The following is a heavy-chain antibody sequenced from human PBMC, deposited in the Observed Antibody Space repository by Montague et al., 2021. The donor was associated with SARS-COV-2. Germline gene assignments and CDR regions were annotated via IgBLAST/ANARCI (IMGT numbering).Heavy chain of an antibody. CDR3: ALPLGGARFDP. D-gene: IGHD1-26*01. V-gene: IGHV4-4*02. Sequence: SETLSLTCTVSGGSVSSDNWWTWVRPPPGKGLEWIGEIYHSGTTXYNPSLQGRVTISVDKSRNHLSLNLRSVTAADTAMYYCALPLGGARFDPWGQGILVPVSS. J-gene: IGHJ5*02. CDR2: IYHSGTT. CDR1: GGSVSSDNW.